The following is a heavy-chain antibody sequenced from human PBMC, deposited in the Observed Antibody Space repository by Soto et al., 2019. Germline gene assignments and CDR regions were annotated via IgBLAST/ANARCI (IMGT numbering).Heavy chain of an antibody. CDR2: ISGSGGST. D-gene: IGHD3-10*01. J-gene: IGHJ3*02. CDR3: ARYGSGIHDAFDI. V-gene: IGHV3-23*01. Sequence: GGSLRLSCAASGFTFSSYAMSWVRQAPGKGLEWVSAISGSGGSTYYADSVKGRFTISRDNSKNTLYLQMNSLRAEDTAVYYCARYGSGIHDAFDIWGQGTMVTVSS. CDR1: GFTFSSYA.